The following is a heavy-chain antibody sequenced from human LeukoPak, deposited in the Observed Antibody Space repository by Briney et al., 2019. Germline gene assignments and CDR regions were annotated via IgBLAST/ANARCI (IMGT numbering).Heavy chain of an antibody. V-gene: IGHV4-34*01. CDR2: INHSGST. CDR1: GGSFSGYY. CDR3: ARVGYSSPHYYYYYYMDV. J-gene: IGHJ6*03. Sequence: SSETLSLTCAVYGGSFSGYYWSWIRQPPGKGLEWIGEINHSGSTNYNPSLKSRVTISVDTSKNQFPLKLSSVTAADTAVYYCARVGYSSPHYYYYYYMDVWGKGTTVTVSS. D-gene: IGHD6-13*01.